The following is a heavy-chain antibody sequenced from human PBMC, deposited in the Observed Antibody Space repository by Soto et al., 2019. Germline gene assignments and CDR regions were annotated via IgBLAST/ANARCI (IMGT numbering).Heavy chain of an antibody. CDR2: LYNHGKT. D-gene: IGHD1-1*01. CDR3: ARLTEAERH. CDR1: GSIVSGSH. J-gene: IGHJ4*02. Sequence: PGGSLRLSCVVSGSIVSGSHMIWVRQAPGKGLEGVSILYNHGKTNYVDSVKGRFTITRDNSKNTVYLQMNSLRVEDTAVYYCARLTEAERHWGQGALVTVSS. V-gene: IGHV3-53*01.